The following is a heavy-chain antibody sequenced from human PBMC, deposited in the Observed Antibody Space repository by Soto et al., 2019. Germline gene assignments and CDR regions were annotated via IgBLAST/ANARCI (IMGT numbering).Heavy chain of an antibody. CDR2: IIPILDIT. CDR1: GGTFSSYI. J-gene: IGHJ3*02. CDR3: ARAEIMITFGGVIVNHAFDI. Sequence: SVKVSCKASGGTFSSYIISWVRQAPGQGLEWMGRIIPILDITNYAQKFQGRVTITADTSTSTAYMELSSLRSEDTAVYYCARAEIMITFGGVIVNHAFDIWGQGTMVTVSS. V-gene: IGHV1-69*02. D-gene: IGHD3-16*02.